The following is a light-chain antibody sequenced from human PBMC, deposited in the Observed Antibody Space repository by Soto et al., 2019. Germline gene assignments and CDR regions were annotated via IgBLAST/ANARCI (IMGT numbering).Light chain of an antibody. J-gene: IGLJ1*01. Sequence: SVLTQPASVSGSPGQSITISCTGTSSDVGGYNYVSWYQHHPGKAPKLMIYDVSNRPSGVSIRFSGSKSDNTASLTISVLQPEDEADYHCSSYTTSNTRQIVFGTGTKVTVL. CDR1: SSDVGGYNY. CDR2: DVS. V-gene: IGLV2-14*03. CDR3: SSYTTSNTRQIV.